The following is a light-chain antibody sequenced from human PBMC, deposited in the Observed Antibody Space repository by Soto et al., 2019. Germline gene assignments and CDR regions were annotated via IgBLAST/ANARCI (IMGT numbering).Light chain of an antibody. Sequence: QSALTQPPSASGSPGQSVTISCTGTSGDVGGYNYVSWYHQHPGKAPKLMIYEVTKRPSGVPDRFSGSKSGNTASLTVSGLQAEDEADYYCSSYAGSNNYVFXTGTKVTVL. CDR1: SGDVGGYNY. CDR2: EVT. V-gene: IGLV2-8*01. CDR3: SSYAGSNNYV. J-gene: IGLJ1*01.